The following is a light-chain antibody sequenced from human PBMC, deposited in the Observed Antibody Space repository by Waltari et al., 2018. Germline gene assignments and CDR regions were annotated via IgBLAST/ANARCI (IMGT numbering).Light chain of an antibody. CDR3: QQYNSYSVT. V-gene: IGKV1-5*03. Sequence: IQMTQSPFTLSVSVGDRVTFTCRASQCISTWLAWYQQKPGKAPKLLLDKATSVESGVPSRISGRGARTDFTLTSSRLAHDDFVSYYWQQYNSYSVTFGQGTKVEIK. CDR2: KAT. J-gene: IGKJ1*01. CDR1: QCISTW.